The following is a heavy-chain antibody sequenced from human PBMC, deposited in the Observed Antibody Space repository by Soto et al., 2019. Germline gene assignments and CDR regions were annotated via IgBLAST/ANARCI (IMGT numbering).Heavy chain of an antibody. V-gene: IGHV1-3*01. J-gene: IGHJ3*01. CDR2: INQDNGNT. CDR3: AVDILSVGPPAKDAFDV. Sequence: QVQLVQSGAEVRKPWASVNISCWAAGFTFGDNLINWVRQDPGQSLEWMGWINQDNGNTKYSQTLQGRVTISRHSSASIAYVEVTDLTSDATAVYYCAVDILSVGPPAKDAFDVWGPGTMVTVS. D-gene: IGHD2-15*01. CDR1: GFTFGDNL.